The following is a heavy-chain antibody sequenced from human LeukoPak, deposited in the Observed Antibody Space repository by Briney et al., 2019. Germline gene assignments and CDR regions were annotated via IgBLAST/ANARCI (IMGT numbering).Heavy chain of an antibody. Sequence: ASVKVSCKASGYTFTSYAIHWVRQAPGQRLEWMGWINAGNTNTKYSQKFQDRVTITSDTAARTAYMELSSLRSEDTAVYYCARSYSGYDPLHFDYWGQGTLVTVSS. D-gene: IGHD5-12*01. CDR2: INAGNTNT. V-gene: IGHV1-3*01. J-gene: IGHJ4*02. CDR1: GYTFTSYA. CDR3: ARSYSGYDPLHFDY.